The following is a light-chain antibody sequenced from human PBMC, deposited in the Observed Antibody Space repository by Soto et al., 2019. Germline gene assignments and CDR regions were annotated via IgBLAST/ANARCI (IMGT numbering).Light chain of an antibody. CDR3: MQSLQLPLT. Sequence: DIVLTQTPVSLSVTPGLPASMSCNSSQSLLDTSGKTFLYWYVQKPGLPPQLLMFEVSNRFAGVPERFSGSGSGTDFTLKISRVEAEDVAMYYCMQSLQLPLTFGGGTRVDFK. J-gene: IGKJ4*01. V-gene: IGKV2D-29*01. CDR2: EVS. CDR1: QSLLDTSGKTF.